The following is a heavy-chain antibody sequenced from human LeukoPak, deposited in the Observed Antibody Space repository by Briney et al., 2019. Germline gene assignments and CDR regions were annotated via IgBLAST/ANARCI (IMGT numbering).Heavy chain of an antibody. CDR2: IIPIFGTA. J-gene: IGHJ4*02. V-gene: IGHV1-69*13. CDR3: ARDPAVARGYSYGYFDY. D-gene: IGHD5-18*01. Sequence: ASVKVSCKASGGTFSNYAISWVRQAPGQGLEWMGGIIPIFGTANYAQKFQGRVTITADESTSTAYMELSSLRSEDTAVYYCARDPAVARGYSYGYFDYWGQGTLVTVSS. CDR1: GGTFSNYA.